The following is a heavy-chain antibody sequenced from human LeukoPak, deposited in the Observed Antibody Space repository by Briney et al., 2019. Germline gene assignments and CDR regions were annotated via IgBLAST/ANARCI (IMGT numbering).Heavy chain of an antibody. J-gene: IGHJ4*02. Sequence: ASVKVSCKASGYTFTSYDINWVRQATGQGLEWMGWMNPNSGNTGYAQKFQGRVTMTRNTSISTAYTELSSLRSEDTAVYYCARGHYDSSGYYFHFDYWGQGTLVTVSS. CDR1: GYTFTSYD. CDR3: ARGHYDSSGYYFHFDY. CDR2: MNPNSGNT. V-gene: IGHV1-8*01. D-gene: IGHD3-22*01.